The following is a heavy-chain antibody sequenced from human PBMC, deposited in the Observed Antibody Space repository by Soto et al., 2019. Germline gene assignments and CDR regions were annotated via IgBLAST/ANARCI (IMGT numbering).Heavy chain of an antibody. J-gene: IGHJ6*02. D-gene: IGHD2-15*01. CDR1: GGTFSRYA. Sequence: QVQLVQSGDEVKKPGSSVKVSCKASGGTFSRYAISWVRQAPGQGVGWMGGFIPIFGTANYAQTFQGRVTITADESTSTAYMELSSRRAEDTAVYYCARDRPALLLTYYGMDVWGQGTTVTVSS. CDR3: ARDRPALLLTYYGMDV. CDR2: FIPIFGTA. V-gene: IGHV1-69*01.